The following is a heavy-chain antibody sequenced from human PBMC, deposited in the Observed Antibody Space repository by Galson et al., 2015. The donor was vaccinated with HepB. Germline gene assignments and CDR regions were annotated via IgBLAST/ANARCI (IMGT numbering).Heavy chain of an antibody. D-gene: IGHD1-1*01. J-gene: IGHJ3*01. Sequence: QSGAAVKKPGESLKISCKGSGYSFTGYWIGWVRQMPGKGLEWMGVIYPGDSDTRYSPSFQGQGTFSADNSISTAYLQWDILAASNTAMYYWARHSRTTGTTGPPFDALDVWGQGTVVTVSS. CDR3: ARHSRTTGTTGPPFDALDV. CDR1: GYSFTGYW. V-gene: IGHV5-51*01. CDR2: IYPGDSDT.